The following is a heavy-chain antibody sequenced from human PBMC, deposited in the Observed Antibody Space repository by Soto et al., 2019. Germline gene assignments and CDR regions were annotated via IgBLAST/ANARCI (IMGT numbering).Heavy chain of an antibody. CDR2: IYYSGST. J-gene: IGHJ4*02. CDR1: GGSISSYY. CDR3: ASGDIASLDY. Sequence: QVQLQESGPGLVKPSETLSLTCTVSGGSISSYYWSWIRQPPGKGLEWIGYIYYSGSTNYNPSLKSRFTISVDTSKNQFSLKLSSVTAADTAVYYCASGDIASLDYWGQGTLVTVSS. D-gene: IGHD2-15*01. V-gene: IGHV4-59*08.